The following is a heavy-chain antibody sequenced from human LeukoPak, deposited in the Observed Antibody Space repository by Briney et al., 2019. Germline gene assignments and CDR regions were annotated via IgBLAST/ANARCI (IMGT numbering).Heavy chain of an antibody. V-gene: IGHV3-49*04. CDR2: IRSKAYGGTT. CDR1: GFTFGDYA. Sequence: PGGSLRLSCTASGFTFGDYAMSWVRQAPGKGLEWVGFIRSKAYGGTTEYAASVKGRFTISRDDSKSIAYLQMNSLKTEDTAMYYCTRDLGLGIAAADDAFDIWGQGTMVTVSS. CDR3: TRDLGLGIAAADDAFDI. D-gene: IGHD6-13*01. J-gene: IGHJ3*02.